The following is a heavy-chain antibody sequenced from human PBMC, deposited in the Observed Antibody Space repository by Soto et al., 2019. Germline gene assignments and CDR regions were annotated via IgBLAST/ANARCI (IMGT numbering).Heavy chain of an antibody. CDR3: ARGNHRWLQLWYFDL. J-gene: IGHJ2*01. D-gene: IGHD5-12*01. CDR1: GGTFSSYT. V-gene: IGHV1-69*12. Sequence: QVQLVQSGAEVKKPGSSVTVSCKASGGTFSSYTISWVRQAPGQGLEWRGGIIPISGTANYAQKFQGRVTITADESTSTAYMELSSLRSEDTAVYYCARGNHRWLQLWYFDLWGRGTLVTVSS. CDR2: IIPISGTA.